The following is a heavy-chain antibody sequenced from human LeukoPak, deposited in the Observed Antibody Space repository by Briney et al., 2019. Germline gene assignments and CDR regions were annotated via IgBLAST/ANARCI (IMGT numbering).Heavy chain of an antibody. J-gene: IGHJ5*02. V-gene: IGHV4-30-4*08. CDR1: GVSISSGDYS. CDR3: ARGIVLMVYALAPRSGFDP. D-gene: IGHD2-8*01. CDR2: IYYRGST. Sequence: PSQTLSLTSTVSGVSISSGDYSWSWIRQPPGKGLEWMGYIYYRGSTYYNPSLKSRVTISVDTSKNQFSLKLSSVTPADTAVYYCARGIVLMVYALAPRSGFDPWGQGTLVTVSS.